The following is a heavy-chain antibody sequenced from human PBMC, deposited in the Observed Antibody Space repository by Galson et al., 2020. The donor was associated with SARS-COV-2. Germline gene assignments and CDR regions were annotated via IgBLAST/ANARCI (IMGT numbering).Heavy chain of an antibody. CDR1: GFSLTTSGMC. J-gene: IGHJ4*02. V-gene: IGHV2-70*19. CDR3: AQMTPLYYDILTGYACAVPLAY. Sequence: SGHTLVKPTQTLTLIYTFPGFSLTTSGMCGSWVRQPPRTHLKWLALLDSDDAKHYSTCLKTRLTISKVPSKKQVVITMTNMDPVETATYYCAQMTPLYYDILTGYACAVPLAYWGQATLVTVSS. CDR2: LDSDDAK. D-gene: IGHD3-9*01.